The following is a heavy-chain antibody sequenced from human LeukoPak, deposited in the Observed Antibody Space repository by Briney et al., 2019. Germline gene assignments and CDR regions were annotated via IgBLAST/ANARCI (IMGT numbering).Heavy chain of an antibody. J-gene: IGHJ4*02. Sequence: SGGSLRLSCANSGFTFVDYGLSWVRRAPGKGLEWLCAINYNGAITDYADSVKGRFTISRDNAKNSLYLRMDSLRAEDTALYYCARDRLGPSFSVSHFDLWGQGTLVTVSS. V-gene: IGHV3-20*04. CDR3: ARDRLGPSFSVSHFDL. CDR2: INYNGAIT. D-gene: IGHD3-3*02. CDR1: GFTFVDYG.